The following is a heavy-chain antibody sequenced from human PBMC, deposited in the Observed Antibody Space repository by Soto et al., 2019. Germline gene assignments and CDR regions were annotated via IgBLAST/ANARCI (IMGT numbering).Heavy chain of an antibody. CDR1: GFSLSTSGVG. D-gene: IGHD2-2*01. Sequence: SGPTLVNPTQTLTLTRTFSGFSLSTSGVGVGWIRQPPGKALEWLALIYWNDDKRYSPSLKSRLTITKDTSKNQVVLTMTNMDPVDTATYYCAHSQVVVVPAAIGWFDPWGQGTLVTVSS. J-gene: IGHJ5*02. V-gene: IGHV2-5*01. CDR2: IYWNDDK. CDR3: AHSQVVVVPAAIGWFDP.